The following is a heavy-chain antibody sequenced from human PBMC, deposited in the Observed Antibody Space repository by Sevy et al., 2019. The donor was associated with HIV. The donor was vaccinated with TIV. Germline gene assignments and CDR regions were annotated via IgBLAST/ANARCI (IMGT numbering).Heavy chain of an antibody. CDR2: ISYDGSNK. CDR1: GFTFSSYT. CDR3: AKPLVVTTTRESDY. J-gene: IGHJ4*02. D-gene: IGHD2-21*02. Sequence: GGSLRLSCAASGFTFSSYTMHWVRQAPGKGLEWVAVISYDGSNKYYADSVKGRFTISRDNSKNTLYLQMNSLRAEDTAVYYCAKPLVVTTTRESDYWGQGTLVTVSS. V-gene: IGHV3-30-3*02.